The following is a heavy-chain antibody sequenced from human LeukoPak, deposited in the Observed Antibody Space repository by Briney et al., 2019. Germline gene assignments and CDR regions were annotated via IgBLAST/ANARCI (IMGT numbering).Heavy chain of an antibody. J-gene: IGHJ3*02. D-gene: IGHD3-9*01. CDR2: ISGSVGST. CDR3: AKEGDYDILTGYYPGEGAFDI. CDR1: GFTFSSYA. V-gene: IGHV3-23*01. Sequence: GGSLRLSCAASGFTFSSYAMSWVRQAPGKWLDWVSAISGSVGSTYYADSVKGRFTISRDNSKNTLYLQMNSLRAEDTAVYYCAKEGDYDILTGYYPGEGAFDIWGQGTMVTVSS.